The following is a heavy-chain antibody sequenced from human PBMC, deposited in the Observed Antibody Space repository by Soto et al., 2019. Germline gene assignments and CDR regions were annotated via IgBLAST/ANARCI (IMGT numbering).Heavy chain of an antibody. CDR1: GYTFSNYD. Sequence: QVQLVQSGAEVKKPGTSVRISCKTSGYTFSNYDINWVRQAAGHGLEWMGWMNPKSGYTGSARNFQGRVTMTRDTSMTTAYMELSSLRSEDTAMYYCARVMGSVDFWGQGTLVTVSS. CDR3: ARVMGSVDF. CDR2: MNPKSGYT. D-gene: IGHD1-26*01. J-gene: IGHJ4*02. V-gene: IGHV1-8*01.